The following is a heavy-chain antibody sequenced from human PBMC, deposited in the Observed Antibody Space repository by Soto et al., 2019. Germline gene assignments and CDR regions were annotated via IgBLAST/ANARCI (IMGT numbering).Heavy chain of an antibody. J-gene: IGHJ4*02. CDR2: ISGSGGST. Sequence: GGSLRLSCAASGFTFSSYAMSWVRQAPGKGLEWVSAISGSGGSTYYADPVKGRFTISRDNSKNTLYLQMNSLRAEDTAVYYCARERDYCSGATCYSLNYFDYWGQGTLVTVSS. D-gene: IGHD2-15*01. CDR1: GFTFSSYA. CDR3: ARERDYCSGATCYSLNYFDY. V-gene: IGHV3-23*01.